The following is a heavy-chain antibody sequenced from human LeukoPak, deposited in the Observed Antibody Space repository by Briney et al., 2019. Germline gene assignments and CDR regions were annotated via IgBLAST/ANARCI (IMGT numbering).Heavy chain of an antibody. J-gene: IGHJ4*02. V-gene: IGHV3-30*03. CDR1: GFTFSSYS. CDR2: ISYDGSNK. Sequence: GGSLRLSCAASGFTFSSYSMNWVRQAPGKGLEWVAVISYDGSNKYYADSVKGRFTISRDNSKNTLYLQMNSLRAEDTAVYYCARLSSGLSNLDYWGQGTLVTVSS. CDR3: ARLSSGLSNLDY. D-gene: IGHD6-19*01.